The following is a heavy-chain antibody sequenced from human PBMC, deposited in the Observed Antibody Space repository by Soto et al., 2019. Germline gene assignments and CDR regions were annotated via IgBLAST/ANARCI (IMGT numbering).Heavy chain of an antibody. CDR1: GFTFSSYG. V-gene: IGHV3-30*18. J-gene: IGHJ4*02. CDR2: ISYDGSNK. Sequence: QVQLVESGGGVVQPGRSLRLSCAASGFTFSSYGMHWVRQAPGKGLEWVAVISYDGSNKYYADAVKGRFTLSRDNSKNTLYLQMNSLRAEDTAVYYCAKGATEYSSPGYWGQGTLVTVSS. D-gene: IGHD6-6*01. CDR3: AKGATEYSSPGY.